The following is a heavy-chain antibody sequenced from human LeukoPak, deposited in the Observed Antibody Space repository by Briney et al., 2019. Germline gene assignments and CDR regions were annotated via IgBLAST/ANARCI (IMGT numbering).Heavy chain of an antibody. V-gene: IGHV3-73*01. CDR1: GFTFSDSA. CDR2: IRGKVNNSAT. CDR3: TRHAVQWLEQFDP. D-gene: IGHD6-19*01. Sequence: GGSLRLSCAASGFTFSDSAMHWVRQPSGKGLEWVGRIRGKVNNSATAYAASVKGRFTISRDDSKNTAYLQMNSLKTEDTAVYYCTRHAVQWLEQFDPWGQGTLVSVSS. J-gene: IGHJ5*02.